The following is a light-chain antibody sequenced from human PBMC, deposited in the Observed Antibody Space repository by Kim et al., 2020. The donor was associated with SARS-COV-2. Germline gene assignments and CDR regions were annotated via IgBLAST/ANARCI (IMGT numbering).Light chain of an antibody. V-gene: IGLV3-19*01. J-gene: IGLJ2*01. Sequence: SSELTQDPAVSVALGQTVRITCQGDSLRSYYATWYQQKPGQAPILVIYGKNNRPSGIPDRFSGSSPGNTASLTITGTQAGDEADYYCNSRDSNDNVVFGGGTQLTVL. CDR1: SLRSYY. CDR3: NSRDSNDNVV. CDR2: GKN.